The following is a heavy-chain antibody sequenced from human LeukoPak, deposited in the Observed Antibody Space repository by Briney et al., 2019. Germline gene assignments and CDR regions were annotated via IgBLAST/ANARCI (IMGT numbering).Heavy chain of an antibody. CDR1: GFTFNSYG. CDR2: ISYDGTNK. J-gene: IGHJ4*02. Sequence: GGSLRLSCAASGFTFNSYGMHWVRQVPGKGLEWVAIISYDGTNKYYADSVKGRFTISRDSSKNTLYLQMNSLRPEDTAVYYCAKDLISYYYGSGSYFDYWGQGTLVTVFS. CDR3: AKDLISYYYGSGSYFDY. D-gene: IGHD3-10*01. V-gene: IGHV3-30*18.